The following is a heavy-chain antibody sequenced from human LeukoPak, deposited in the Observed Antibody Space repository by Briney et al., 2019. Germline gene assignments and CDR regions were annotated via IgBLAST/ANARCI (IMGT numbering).Heavy chain of an antibody. CDR2: ISYDGSNK. CDR1: GFXFSSYG. Sequence: GRSLRLSCAASGFXFSSYGMHWVRQAPGKGLEWVAVISYDGSNKYFADSVKGRFTISRDNAKSSLYLQMNSLRAEDTAVYYCARENGDYADAFDIWGQGTMVTVSS. J-gene: IGHJ3*02. V-gene: IGHV3-30*03. D-gene: IGHD4-17*01. CDR3: ARENGDYADAFDI.